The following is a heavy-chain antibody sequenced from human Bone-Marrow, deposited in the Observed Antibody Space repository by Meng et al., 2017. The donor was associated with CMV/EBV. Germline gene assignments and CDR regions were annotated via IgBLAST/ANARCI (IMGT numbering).Heavy chain of an antibody. CDR1: GFTFSSYS. V-gene: IGHV3-21*01. J-gene: IGHJ6*02. CDR2: ISSSSSYI. Sequence: GGSLRLSCAASGFTFSSYSMNWVRQAPGKGLEWVSSISSSSSYIYYADSVKGRFTISRDNAKNSLYLQMNSLRAEDTAVYYCARDRGSWSGYQTYYYYYGMDVWGQGTTVTVSS. D-gene: IGHD3-3*01. CDR3: ARDRGSWSGYQTYYYYYGMDV.